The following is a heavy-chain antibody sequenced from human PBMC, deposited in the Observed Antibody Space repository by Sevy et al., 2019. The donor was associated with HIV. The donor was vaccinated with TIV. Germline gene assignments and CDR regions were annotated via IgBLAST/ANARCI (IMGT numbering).Heavy chain of an antibody. CDR2: ISCSGST. Sequence: SETLSLTCTVSGGSISGYYWSWIRQPPGKGLEWIGYISCSGSTNYNPSLKSRVTISVDTSKNEFSLKLSSVTAADTAVYYCARSRVITGTLDYWGQGTLVTVSS. J-gene: IGHJ4*02. D-gene: IGHD1-20*01. CDR1: GGSISGYY. CDR3: ARSRVITGTLDY. V-gene: IGHV4-59*01.